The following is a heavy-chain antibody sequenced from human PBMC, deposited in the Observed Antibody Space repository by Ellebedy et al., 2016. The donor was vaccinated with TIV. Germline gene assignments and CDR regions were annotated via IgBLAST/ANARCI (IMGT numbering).Heavy chain of an antibody. V-gene: IGHV4-39*01. CDR3: ARHPLNINYDFWSGYFPHYYYGMDV. CDR1: GGSISSSSYY. D-gene: IGHD3-3*01. J-gene: IGHJ6*02. CDR2: IYYSGST. Sequence: SETLSLTXTVSGGSISSSSYYWGWIRQPPGKGLEWIGSIYYSGSTYYNPSLKSRVTISVDTSKNQFSLKLSSVTAADTAVYYCARHPLNINYDFWSGYFPHYYYGMDVWGQGTTVTVSS.